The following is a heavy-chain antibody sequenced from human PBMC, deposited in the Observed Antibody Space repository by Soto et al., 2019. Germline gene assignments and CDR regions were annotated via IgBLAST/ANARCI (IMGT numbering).Heavy chain of an antibody. Sequence: PSETLSLTCTVSGGSISSYYWCWIRQPPGKGLEWIGYIYSSGSTNYNPSLKSRVTISVDTSKNQFSLKLSSVTAADTAVYYCAKVPSRNYDSPGPWGQGTLVTVSS. CDR3: AKVPSRNYDSPGP. CDR2: IYSSGST. D-gene: IGHD3-16*01. J-gene: IGHJ5*02. CDR1: GGSISSYY. V-gene: IGHV4-59*01.